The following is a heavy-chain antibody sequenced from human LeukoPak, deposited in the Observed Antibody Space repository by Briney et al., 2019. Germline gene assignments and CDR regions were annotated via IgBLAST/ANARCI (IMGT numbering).Heavy chain of an antibody. D-gene: IGHD1-7*01. CDR2: INHSGST. CDR1: GGSFSGYY. J-gene: IGHJ4*02. CDR3: ADCCRTTAEWAAGYYFDY. V-gene: IGHV4-34*01. Sequence: SETLSLTCAVYGGSFSGYYWSWIRQPPGKGLEWIGEINHSGSTNYDPSLKSRVTISVDTSKNQFSLKLSSVTAADTAVYYCADCCRTTAEWAAGYYFDYWGQGTLVTVSS.